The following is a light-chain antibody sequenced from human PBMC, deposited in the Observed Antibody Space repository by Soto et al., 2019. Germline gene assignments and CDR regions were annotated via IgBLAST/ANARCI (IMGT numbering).Light chain of an antibody. CDR1: QSLLYSNGYNY. CDR2: MGS. J-gene: IGKJ4*01. CDR3: MQALQTPLT. Sequence: DIVMTQSPLSLSVTPGEPASISCRSSQSLLYSNGYNYLDWYLQKPGQSPQLLIYMGSNRASGVPDRFSGSGSGTDFTLKISRVEAEDVGIYYCMQALQTPLTFDGGTKVEI. V-gene: IGKV2-28*01.